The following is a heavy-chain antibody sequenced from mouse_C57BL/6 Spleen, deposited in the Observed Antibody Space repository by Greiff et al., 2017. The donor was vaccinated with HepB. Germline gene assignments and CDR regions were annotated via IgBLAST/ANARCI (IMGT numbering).Heavy chain of an antibody. Sequence: VKLVESGAELVKPGASVKISCKASGYAFSSYWMNWVKQRPGKGLEWIGQIYPGDGDTNYNGKFKGKATLTADKSSSTAYMQLSSLTSEDSAVYFCARASHGRKGYFDYWGQGTTLTVSS. CDR2: IYPGDGDT. CDR3: ARASHGRKGYFDY. CDR1: GYAFSSYW. J-gene: IGHJ2*01. D-gene: IGHD1-1*01. V-gene: IGHV1-80*01.